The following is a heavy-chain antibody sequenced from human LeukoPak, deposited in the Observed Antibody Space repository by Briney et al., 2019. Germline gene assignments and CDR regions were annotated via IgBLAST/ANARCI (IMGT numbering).Heavy chain of an antibody. CDR1: GFTFSSYW. V-gene: IGHV3-74*01. J-gene: IGHJ4*02. CDR2: INDDGSYT. D-gene: IGHD1-26*01. Sequence: GGSLRLSYAASGFTFSSYWMHWVRQAPGKGLVWVSRINDDGSYTAYADSVKGRFTISRDNAKNTLYLQMDSLRVEDTAQYYCAREIQAPGKTLEYWGQGTLATVSS. CDR3: AREIQAPGKTLEY.